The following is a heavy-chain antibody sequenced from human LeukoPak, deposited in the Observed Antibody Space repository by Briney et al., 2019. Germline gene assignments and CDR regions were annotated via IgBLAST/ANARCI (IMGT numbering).Heavy chain of an antibody. Sequence: SETLSLTCTVSGGSISSYYWSWIRQPAGKGLEWIGRIYTSGSTNYNPSLKSRVTISVDKSKNQFSLKLSSVTAADTAVYYCARGQAVAGPFDYWGQGTLVNVSS. CDR3: ARGQAVAGPFDY. CDR2: IYTSGST. D-gene: IGHD6-19*01. J-gene: IGHJ4*02. V-gene: IGHV4-4*07. CDR1: GGSISSYY.